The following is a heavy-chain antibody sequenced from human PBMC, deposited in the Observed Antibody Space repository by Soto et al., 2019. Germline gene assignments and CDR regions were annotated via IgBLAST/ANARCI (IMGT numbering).Heavy chain of an antibody. Sequence: ASVKVSCKASGYTFTSYGMSWVRQAPGQGLEWMGWISAHNGNTNYAQKLQGRVTMTTDTSTSTAYMELGSLRSDDTAVYYCARPNIVATMGYYYYYMDVWGKGTTVTVSS. CDR2: ISAHNGNT. CDR3: ARPNIVATMGYYYYYMDV. D-gene: IGHD5-12*01. V-gene: IGHV1-18*01. J-gene: IGHJ6*03. CDR1: GYTFTSYG.